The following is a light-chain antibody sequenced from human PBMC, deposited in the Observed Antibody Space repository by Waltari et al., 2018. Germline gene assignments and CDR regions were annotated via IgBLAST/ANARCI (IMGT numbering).Light chain of an antibody. V-gene: IGKV3-20*01. Sequence: EIVLTRSPGTLSLSPGERATVSCRASQSVSSKYLAWYQQKVGQAPRLVIYGASSRATGIPDRFSGSGSGTDFTLTINRLEPEDFAVYYCQQYGSSQGYTFGQGTKLEI. CDR1: QSVSSKY. CDR3: QQYGSSQGYT. CDR2: GAS. J-gene: IGKJ2*01.